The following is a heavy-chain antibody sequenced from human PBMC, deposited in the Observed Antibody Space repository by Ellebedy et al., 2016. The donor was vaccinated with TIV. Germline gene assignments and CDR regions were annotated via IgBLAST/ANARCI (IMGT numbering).Heavy chain of an antibody. CDR2: TVFSGTAA. Sequence: GGSLRLXXAASGFTFNIAGMTWVRQAPGKGLEWVGTTVFSGTAAYYSDSVKGRFIISRDNAKNSLFLQMNSLRVEDTAVYYCARDGSVWSRDYWGQGTLVTVSS. CDR3: ARDGSVWSRDY. D-gene: IGHD2-21*01. V-gene: IGHV3-21*01. J-gene: IGHJ4*02. CDR1: GFTFNIAG.